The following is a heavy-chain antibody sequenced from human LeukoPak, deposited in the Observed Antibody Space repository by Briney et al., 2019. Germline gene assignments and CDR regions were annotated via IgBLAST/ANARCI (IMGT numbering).Heavy chain of an antibody. Sequence: GASVKVSCKASGYTFTGYYMHWVRQAPGQGLEWMGWINPNSGGTNYAQKSQGRVTMTRDTSISTAYMELSRLRSDDTAVYYCARVIVRQKYYFDYWGQGTLVTVSS. J-gene: IGHJ4*02. D-gene: IGHD1-26*01. CDR3: ARVIVRQKYYFDY. CDR1: GYTFTGYY. V-gene: IGHV1-2*02. CDR2: INPNSGGT.